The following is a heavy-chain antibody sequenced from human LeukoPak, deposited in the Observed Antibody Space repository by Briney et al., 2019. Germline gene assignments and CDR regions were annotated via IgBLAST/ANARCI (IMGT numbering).Heavy chain of an antibody. CDR1: GFTFSSYS. V-gene: IGHV3-48*01. J-gene: IGHJ4*02. CDR2: ISSSSTTI. CDR3: ARADWDTAMIDY. Sequence: GGSLRLSCAASGFTFSSYSMMWVRQAPGKGLEWVSYISSSSTTIHYADSVKGRFTISRDNAKNSVYLQMNSLRAEDTAVYYCARADWDTAMIDYWGQGTLVTVSS. D-gene: IGHD5-18*01.